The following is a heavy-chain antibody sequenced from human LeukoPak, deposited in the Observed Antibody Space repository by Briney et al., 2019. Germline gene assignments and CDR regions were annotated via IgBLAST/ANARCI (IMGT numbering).Heavy chain of an antibody. D-gene: IGHD3-22*01. V-gene: IGHV3-33*01. Sequence: GGSLSLSCAASGFTFSSYGMHWVRQAPGKGLEWVAVIWYDGSNKYYADSVKGRFTIYRDNSKNTLYLQMNSLRAEDTAVYYCAREGYYYDSSGYYTPFDYWGQGTLVTVSS. J-gene: IGHJ4*02. CDR2: IWYDGSNK. CDR1: GFTFSSYG. CDR3: AREGYYYDSSGYYTPFDY.